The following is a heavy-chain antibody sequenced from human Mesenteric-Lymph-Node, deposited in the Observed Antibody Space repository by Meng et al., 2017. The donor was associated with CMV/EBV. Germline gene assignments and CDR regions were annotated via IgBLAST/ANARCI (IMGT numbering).Heavy chain of an antibody. Sequence: GESLKISCAASGFIFDENTMHWVRQAPGKGLEWVSLITWDSVSTYYADSVKGRFTTSRDNSENTLFLQMSSLSADDTAVYYCAKVAEDCGGGSCYPPPDYWGQGTPVTVSS. CDR1: GFIFDENT. J-gene: IGHJ4*02. D-gene: IGHD2-15*01. CDR3: AKVAEDCGGGSCYPPPDY. CDR2: ITWDSVST. V-gene: IGHV3-43*01.